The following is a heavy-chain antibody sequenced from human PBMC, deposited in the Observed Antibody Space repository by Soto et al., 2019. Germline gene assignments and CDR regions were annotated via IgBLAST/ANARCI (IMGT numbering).Heavy chain of an antibody. CDR1: GGTFSSYA. CDR2: IIPIFGTA. CDR3: AREYPAVAAQYGMDV. V-gene: IGHV1-69*13. J-gene: IGHJ6*02. D-gene: IGHD6-19*01. Sequence: ASVKVSCKASGGTFSSYAISWVRQAPGQGLEWMGGIIPIFGTANYAQKFQGRVTITADESTSTAYMELSSLRSEDTAVYYCAREYPAVAAQYGMDVWGQGTRVTVSS.